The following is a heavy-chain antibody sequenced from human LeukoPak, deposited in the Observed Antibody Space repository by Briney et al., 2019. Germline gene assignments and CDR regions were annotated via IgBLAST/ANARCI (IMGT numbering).Heavy chain of an antibody. V-gene: IGHV1-2*06. CDR3: ARKTTAIDY. J-gene: IGHJ4*02. CDR1: GYTFTDYY. D-gene: IGHD4-17*01. CDR2: ISPDNGVT. Sequence: GASVKVSCKTSGYTFTDYYLYWVRQAPGQGPEWMGRISPDNGVTKIAQKFQGRVTMTRDTSINTIYMELGRLTGDDTAVYYCARKTTAIDYWGQGTQISV.